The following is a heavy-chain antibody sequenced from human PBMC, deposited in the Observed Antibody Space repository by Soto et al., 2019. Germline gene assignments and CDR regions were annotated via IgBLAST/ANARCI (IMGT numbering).Heavy chain of an antibody. D-gene: IGHD3-9*01. Sequence: ASVKVSCKASGYTFTGYYMHWVRQAPGQGLEWMGWINPNSGGTNYAQKFQGRVTMTRDTSISTAYMELSRLRSDDTAVYYCARGTLTGLYDILTGYSPSPYYFDYWGQGTLVTVSS. CDR1: GYTFTGYY. J-gene: IGHJ4*02. CDR3: ARGTLTGLYDILTGYSPSPYYFDY. CDR2: INPNSGGT. V-gene: IGHV1-2*02.